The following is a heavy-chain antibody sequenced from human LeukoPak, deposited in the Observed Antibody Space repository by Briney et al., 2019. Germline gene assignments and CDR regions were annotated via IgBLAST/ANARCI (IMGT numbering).Heavy chain of an antibody. J-gene: IGHJ6*04. CDR2: ISYDGSNK. D-gene: IGHD3-10*01. CDR3: ARDWRGGSNKYYYGMDV. V-gene: IGHV3-30*04. Sequence: GGSLRLSCAASGFTFCSYAMHWVRQAPGKGLEWVAVISYDGSNKYYADSVKGRFTISRDNSKNTMYLQMNSLRAEDTAVYYCARDWRGGSNKYYYGMDVWGKGTTVTVSS. CDR1: GFTFCSYA.